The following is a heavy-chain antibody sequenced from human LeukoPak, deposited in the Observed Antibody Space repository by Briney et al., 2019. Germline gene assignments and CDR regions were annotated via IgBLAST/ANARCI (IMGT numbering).Heavy chain of an antibody. J-gene: IGHJ4*02. V-gene: IGHV4-59*08. CDR2: IDYSGSP. Sequence: SETLSLTCTVSGASISSYYWSWIRQPPGKGLEWIGYIDYSGSPNYNPSLKSRVTISVDTSKNQFSLKLSSVTAADTAMYYCARHSSGWYYFDSWGQGTLVTVSS. D-gene: IGHD6-19*01. CDR1: GASISSYY. CDR3: ARHSSGWYYFDS.